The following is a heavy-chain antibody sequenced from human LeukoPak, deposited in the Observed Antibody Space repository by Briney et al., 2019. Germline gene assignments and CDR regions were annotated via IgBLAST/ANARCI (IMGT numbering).Heavy chain of an antibody. CDR1: GYIFTGYY. CDR3: ARDERDAFDI. Sequence: ASVKVSCKASGYIFTGYYMHWVRQAPGQGLEWMGWINPNSGDTNYAQKFQGRVTITRDTSASTAYMELSSLRSEDMAVYYCARDERDAFDIWGQGTIVTVSS. D-gene: IGHD1-1*01. V-gene: IGHV1-2*02. J-gene: IGHJ3*02. CDR2: INPNSGDT.